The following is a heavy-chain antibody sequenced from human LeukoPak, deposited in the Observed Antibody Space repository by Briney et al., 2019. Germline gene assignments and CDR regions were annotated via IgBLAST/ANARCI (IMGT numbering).Heavy chain of an antibody. J-gene: IGHJ4*02. CDR2: ISSSSSYI. CDR1: GFTFSSYS. V-gene: IGHV3-21*01. CDR3: ARGRWVGTTQAYYLDY. D-gene: IGHD1-26*01. Sequence: GGSLRLSCAASGFTFSSYSMNWVRQAPGKGLEWVSSISSSSSYIYYADSVKGRFTISRGNAKNSLYLQMNSLRAEDTAVYYCARGRWVGTTQAYYLDYWGQGTLVTVSS.